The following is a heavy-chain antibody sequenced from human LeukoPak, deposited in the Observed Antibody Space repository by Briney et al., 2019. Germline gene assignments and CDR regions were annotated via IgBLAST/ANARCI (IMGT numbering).Heavy chain of an antibody. J-gene: IGHJ5*02. Sequence: SETLSLTCTVSGGSISSYYWSWIRQPPGKGLEWIGYIYYSGSTNYNPSLKSRVTISVDTSKNHFSLKLSSVTAADTAVYYCARFLGTGPEDVDWFDPWGQGTLVTVSS. CDR3: ARFLGTGPEDVDWFDP. CDR1: GGSISSYY. CDR2: IYYSGST. V-gene: IGHV4-59*01. D-gene: IGHD7-27*01.